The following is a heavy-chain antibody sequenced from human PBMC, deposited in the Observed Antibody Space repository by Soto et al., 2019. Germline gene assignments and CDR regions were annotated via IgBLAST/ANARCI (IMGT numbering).Heavy chain of an antibody. D-gene: IGHD4-17*01. J-gene: IGHJ6*02. V-gene: IGHV3-30*18. CDR3: AKVQAVTLIYYYYGMDV. CDR2: ISYDGSNK. Sequence: GGSLRLSCAASGFTFSSYGMHWVRQAPGKGLEWVAVISYDGSNKYYADSVKGRFTISRDNSKNTLYLQMNSLRAEDTAVYYCAKVQAVTLIYYYYGMDVWGQGTTVTVSS. CDR1: GFTFSSYG.